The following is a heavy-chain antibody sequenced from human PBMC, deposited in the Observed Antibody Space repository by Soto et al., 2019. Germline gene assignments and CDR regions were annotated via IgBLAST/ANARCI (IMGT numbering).Heavy chain of an antibody. CDR1: GDSITSDKW. J-gene: IGHJ4*02. D-gene: IGHD6-13*01. Sequence: QVQLQESGPGLVKPSGTLSLTCAVSGDSITSDKWWSWIRQPPAKGLQWIGEFYHSGSTKYNPSLKSRVIISVDKSKNQFSLKLSSVTAADTAVYYCARGETQQQRDYWGQGTLVTVSS. CDR3: ARGETQQQRDY. CDR2: FYHSGST. V-gene: IGHV4-4*02.